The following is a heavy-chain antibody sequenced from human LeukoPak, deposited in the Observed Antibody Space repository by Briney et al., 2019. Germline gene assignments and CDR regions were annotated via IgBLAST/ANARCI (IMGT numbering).Heavy chain of an antibody. CDR2: INPNSGGT. V-gene: IGHV1-2*02. Sequence: ASVKVSCKASGYTFTGYYMHWVRQAPGQGLEWMGWINPNSGGTNYAQKFQGRVTMTRDTSISTAYMELSRLRSDDTAVYYCARAPTYYYDSSGYYSLDYWGQGTLVTVSS. D-gene: IGHD3-22*01. CDR1: GYTFTGYY. J-gene: IGHJ4*02. CDR3: ARAPTYYYDSSGYYSLDY.